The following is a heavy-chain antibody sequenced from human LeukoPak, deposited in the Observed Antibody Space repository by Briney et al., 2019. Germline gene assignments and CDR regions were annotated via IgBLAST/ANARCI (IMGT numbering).Heavy chain of an antibody. CDR1: GFTFSSYE. D-gene: IGHD3-9*01. J-gene: IGHJ4*02. CDR3: ASARQAYDILTGYYSRDY. Sequence: GASLRLSCAASGFTFSSYEMNWVRQAPGKGLEWVSYIGGSGSTIYYADSVKGRFTISRDNAKNSLYLQMNSLRAEDTAVYYCASARQAYDILTGYYSRDYWGQGTLVTVSS. V-gene: IGHV3-48*03. CDR2: IGGSGSTI.